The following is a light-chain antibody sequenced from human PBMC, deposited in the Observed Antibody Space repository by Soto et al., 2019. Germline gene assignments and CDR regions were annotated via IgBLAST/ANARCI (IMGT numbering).Light chain of an antibody. Sequence: DIQMTQSPSSLSASVGDRVTITCQASQDIDNYLNWYQQKPGKAPKLLIYAASKLETGVPSRFSGSGSGTDFTLTISSLQPEDIATYHCQQYASLPVTFGGGTKVEIK. CDR2: AAS. CDR3: QQYASLPVT. CDR1: QDIDNY. V-gene: IGKV1-33*01. J-gene: IGKJ4*01.